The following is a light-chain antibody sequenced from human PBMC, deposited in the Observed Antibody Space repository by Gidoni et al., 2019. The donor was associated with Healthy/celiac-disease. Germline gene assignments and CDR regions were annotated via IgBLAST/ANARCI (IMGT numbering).Light chain of an antibody. CDR2: QDS. V-gene: IGLV3-1*01. CDR3: QAWDSSPGVV. Sequence: SYELTQPPSVSVSPGQTASITCSGDKLGDKYACWYQQKPGQSPVLVIYQDSKRPSGIPERFSGSNSGNTATLTISGTQAMDEADYYCQAWDSSPGVVLGGGTKLTVL. J-gene: IGLJ2*01. CDR1: KLGDKY.